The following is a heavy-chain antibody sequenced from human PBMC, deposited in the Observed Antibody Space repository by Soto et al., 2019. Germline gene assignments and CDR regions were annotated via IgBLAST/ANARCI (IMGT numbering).Heavy chain of an antibody. CDR1: GYLFTAYS. D-gene: IGHD2-15*01. V-gene: IGHV1-46*01. CDR2: VNPSGGST. Sequence: GSVKVSSRASGYLFTAYSMHLVRLAPGQGLEWMGVVNPSGGSTKYAQNFQVRVTMTRDTSTTTIYMDLSSLRSDDTAIYYCAREENCSGGTCYSEYFHRWGQGTMFTVSS. CDR3: AREENCSGGTCYSEYFHR. J-gene: IGHJ1*01.